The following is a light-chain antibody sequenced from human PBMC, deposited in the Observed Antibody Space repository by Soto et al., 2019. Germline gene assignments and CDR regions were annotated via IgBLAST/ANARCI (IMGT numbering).Light chain of an antibody. J-gene: IGKJ5*01. CDR2: GAS. CDR3: QQYNKWPLIT. Sequence: EIVLTQSPGTLSLSPGERATLSCRASQSVSSSFLAWYQQKPGQAPRLLISGASTRATGIPARFSGTGSGTEFTLTISSLQSEDFAVYYCQQYNKWPLITFGQGTRLEI. CDR1: QSVSSS. V-gene: IGKV3-15*01.